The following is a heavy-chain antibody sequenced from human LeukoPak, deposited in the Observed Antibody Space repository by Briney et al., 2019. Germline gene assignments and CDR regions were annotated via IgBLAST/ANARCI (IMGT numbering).Heavy chain of an antibody. J-gene: IGHJ4*02. CDR2: INPSGGST. CDR1: GGTFSSYA. Sequence: GASVKVSCKASGGTFSSYAISWVRQAPGQGLEWMGIINPSGGSTSYAQKFQGRVTMTRDTSTSTVYMELSSLRSEDTAVYYCARVGDDWGPQDYWGQGTLVTVSS. D-gene: IGHD7-27*01. CDR3: ARVGDDWGPQDY. V-gene: IGHV1-46*01.